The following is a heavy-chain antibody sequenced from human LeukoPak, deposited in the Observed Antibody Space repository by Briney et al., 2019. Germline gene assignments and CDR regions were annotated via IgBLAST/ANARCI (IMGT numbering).Heavy chain of an antibody. CDR3: AKVVVPAAMGWVDY. J-gene: IGHJ4*02. CDR2: ISGSGGST. Sequence: PGGSLRLSCAASGFTFSSYAMSWVRQAPGKGLEWVSAISGSGGSTYYADSVKGRFTISRDNSKNTLYMEMNSLRAEDTAVYYCAKVVVPAAMGWVDYWGQGTLVTVSS. V-gene: IGHV3-23*01. CDR1: GFTFSSYA. D-gene: IGHD2-2*01.